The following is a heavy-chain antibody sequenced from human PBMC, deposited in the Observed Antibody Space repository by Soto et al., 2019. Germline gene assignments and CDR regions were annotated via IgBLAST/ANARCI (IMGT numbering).Heavy chain of an antibody. CDR1: GYTFTSYY. V-gene: IGHV1-46*01. CDR2: INPSGGST. CDR3: ARVGPRYSSPFDY. J-gene: IGHJ4*02. Sequence: QVQLVQSGAEVKKPGASVKVSCKASGYTFTSYYMHWVRQAPGQGLEWMGIINPSGGSTSYAQKFPGRVTMTRDTSTSTVYVEVSSLRSEDTAVYYCARVGPRYSSPFDYWGQGTLVTVSS. D-gene: IGHD6-13*01.